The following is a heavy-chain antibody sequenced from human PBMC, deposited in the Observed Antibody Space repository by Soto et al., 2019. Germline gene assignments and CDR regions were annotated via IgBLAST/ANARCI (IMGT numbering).Heavy chain of an antibody. J-gene: IGHJ6*02. CDR3: ARGDRGGSGSPASYYYSGLDV. CDR1: GFTFSSYW. D-gene: IGHD3-10*01. Sequence: GGSLRLSCAASGFTFSSYWMHWVRQAPGKGLVWVSSVSAGGDMTYYSDSVKGRFTISRDNSNNALFLQMNSLRAEDTALYYCARGDRGGSGSPASYYYSGLDVWGQGTTVTVSS. V-gene: IGHV3-74*01. CDR2: VSAGGDMT.